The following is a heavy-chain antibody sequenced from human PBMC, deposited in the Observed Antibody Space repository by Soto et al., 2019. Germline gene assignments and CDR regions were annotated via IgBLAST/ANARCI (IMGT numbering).Heavy chain of an antibody. D-gene: IGHD3-22*01. V-gene: IGHV3-30-3*01. CDR2: ISHDAGTT. CDR3: ARSYYEGSGRFDP. J-gene: IGHJ5*02. CDR1: GFPFGGFA. Sequence: QLQLVESGGGVVLPGTSLRLSCAGSGFPFGGFAMQWVRQSPDKGLGWVAVISHDAGTTNHADSVRGRFTIARDNSKNTLYLQMSSLGTEDSAMYYCARSYYEGSGRFDPWGQGTLVTVSS.